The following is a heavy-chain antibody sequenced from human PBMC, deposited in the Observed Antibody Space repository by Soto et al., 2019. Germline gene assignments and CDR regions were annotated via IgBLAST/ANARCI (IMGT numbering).Heavy chain of an antibody. Sequence: SETLSLTCAVYGGSFSGYYWSWIRQPPGKGLEWIGEINHSGSTNYNPSLKSRVTISVDTSKNKFYLMMSSVTAADTAVYYCARDWGHSGSYSWLGLNWYFDLWGRGTLVTVSS. CDR2: INHSGST. CDR1: GGSFSGYY. D-gene: IGHD1-26*01. J-gene: IGHJ2*01. CDR3: ARDWGHSGSYSWLGLNWYFDL. V-gene: IGHV4-34*01.